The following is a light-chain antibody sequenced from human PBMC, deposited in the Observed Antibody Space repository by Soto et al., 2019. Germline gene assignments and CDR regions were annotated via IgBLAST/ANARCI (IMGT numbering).Light chain of an antibody. V-gene: IGLV1-40*01. CDR1: SSNIGAGYD. CDR3: QSYVSSLSVV. J-gene: IGLJ2*01. CDR2: ANS. Sequence: QSVLTQPPSVSGAPGQRVTISCTGSSSNIGAGYDVHWYQQLPGTAPKLLIYANSNRPSGVPDRFSGSKSGTSASLAITGLQAEDEAAYYCQSYVSSLSVVFGGGTKLTVL.